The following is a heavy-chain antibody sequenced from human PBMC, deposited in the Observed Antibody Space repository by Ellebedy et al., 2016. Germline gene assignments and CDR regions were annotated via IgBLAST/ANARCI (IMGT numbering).Heavy chain of an antibody. V-gene: IGHV1-69*13. J-gene: IGHJ4*02. D-gene: IGHD7-27*01. CDR2: IIPIFGTA. Sequence: SVKVSXXASGGTFSSYAISWVRQAPGQGLEWMGGIIPIFGTANYAQKFQGRVTITADESTSTAYMELSSLRSEDTAVYYCARDTGDMKFHYWGQGTLVTVSS. CDR3: ARDTGDMKFHY. CDR1: GGTFSSYA.